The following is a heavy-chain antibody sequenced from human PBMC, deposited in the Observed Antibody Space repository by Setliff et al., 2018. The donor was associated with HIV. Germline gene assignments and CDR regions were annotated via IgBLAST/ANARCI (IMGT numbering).Heavy chain of an antibody. J-gene: IGHJ5*02. CDR3: ARRGRTGNSYVLHWFDP. Sequence: SETLSLTCAVSGYSISSGYFWGWIRQPPGKGLEWIGSIYHSGNTYYNPSLRSRVTISVDTSKNQFSLSLTSVTAADTAVYFCARRGRTGNSYVLHWFDPWGQGTLVTVSS. CDR2: IYHSGNT. V-gene: IGHV4-38-2*01. D-gene: IGHD5-18*01. CDR1: GYSISSGYF.